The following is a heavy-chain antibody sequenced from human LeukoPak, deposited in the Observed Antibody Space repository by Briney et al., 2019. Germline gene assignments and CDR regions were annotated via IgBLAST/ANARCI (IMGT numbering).Heavy chain of an antibody. CDR1: GGSISSGSYY. CDR3: ARGLSPEVDTAMVDTDY. J-gene: IGHJ4*02. CDR2: IYTSGST. V-gene: IGHV4-61*02. Sequence: SQTLSLTCTVSGGSISSGSYYWSWIRQPAGKGLEWIGRIYTSGSTNYNPSLKSRVTISVDTSEIQFSLKLSSVTAADTAVYYCARGLSPEVDTAMVDTDYWGQGTLVTVSS. D-gene: IGHD5-18*01.